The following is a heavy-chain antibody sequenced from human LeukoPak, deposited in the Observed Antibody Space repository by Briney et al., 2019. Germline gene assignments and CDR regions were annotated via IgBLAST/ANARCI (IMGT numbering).Heavy chain of an antibody. V-gene: IGHV1-18*01. D-gene: IGHD3-22*01. J-gene: IGHJ4*02. CDR3: ARVFPGSITTIETHPSETFDY. CDR1: GYTFTSYG. CDR2: ISAYNGNT. Sequence: ASVKVSCKASGYTFTSYGISWVRQAPGQGLEWMGWISAYNGNTNYAQKLQGRVTMTTDTSTSTAYMELRSLRSDDTAVYYCARVFPGSITTIETHPSETFDYWGQGTLVTVSS.